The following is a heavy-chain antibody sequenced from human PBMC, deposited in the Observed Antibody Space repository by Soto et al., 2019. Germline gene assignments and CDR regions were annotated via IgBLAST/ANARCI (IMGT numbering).Heavy chain of an antibody. CDR3: AGDPVAGTYFDY. D-gene: IGHD6-19*01. CDR2: INAYNGNT. Sequence: QVQLVQSGAEVKKPGASVKVSCKASGYTFTSYGISWVRQAPGQGLEWMGWINAYNGNTNFAQKLQGRVTMTTDTSTTTADMELRSLRSDETAVYYCAGDPVAGTYFDYWGQGTLVTVSS. J-gene: IGHJ4*02. CDR1: GYTFTSYG. V-gene: IGHV1-18*01.